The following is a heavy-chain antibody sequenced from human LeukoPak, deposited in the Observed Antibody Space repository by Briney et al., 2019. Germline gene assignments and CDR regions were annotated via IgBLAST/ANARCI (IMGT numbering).Heavy chain of an antibody. CDR1: GYTFTGYY. Sequence: ASVKVSCKASGYTFTGYYMHWVRQAPGQGLEWMGWINPNSGGTNYAQKFQGRVTMTRDTSISTAYMELSSLRSEDTAVYYCARDVAAAGTDAFDIWGQGTMVTVSS. CDR2: INPNSGGT. J-gene: IGHJ3*02. D-gene: IGHD6-13*01. V-gene: IGHV1-2*02. CDR3: ARDVAAAGTDAFDI.